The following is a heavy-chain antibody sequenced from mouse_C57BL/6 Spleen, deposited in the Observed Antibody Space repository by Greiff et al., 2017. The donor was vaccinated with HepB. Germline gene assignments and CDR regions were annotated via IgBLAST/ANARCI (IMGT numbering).Heavy chain of an antibody. Sequence: VQLQQSGPELVKPGASVKISCKASGYAFSSSWMNWVKQRPGKGLEWIGRIYPGDGDTNYNGKFKGKATLTADKSSSTAYMQLSSLTSEDSAVYCCARQDAEGMDYWGQGTSVTVSS. CDR3: ARQDAEGMDY. J-gene: IGHJ4*01. CDR1: GYAFSSSW. V-gene: IGHV1-82*01. CDR2: IYPGDGDT.